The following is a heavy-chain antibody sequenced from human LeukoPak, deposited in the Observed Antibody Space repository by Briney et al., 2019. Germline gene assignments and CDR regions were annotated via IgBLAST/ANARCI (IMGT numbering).Heavy chain of an antibody. J-gene: IGHJ3*02. CDR3: ARRITGALDAFDI. D-gene: IGHD1-20*01. CDR1: GGTFSSYA. Sequence: SVKVSCKASGGTFSSYAISWVRQAPGQGLEWMGGIIPIFGTANYAQKLQGRVTITTDESTSTAYMELSSLRSEDTAVYYCARRITGALDAFDIWGQGTMVTVSS. CDR2: IIPIFGTA. V-gene: IGHV1-69*05.